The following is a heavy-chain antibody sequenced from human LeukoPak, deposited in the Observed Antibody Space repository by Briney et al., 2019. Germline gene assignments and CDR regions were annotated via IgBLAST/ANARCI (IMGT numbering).Heavy chain of an antibody. J-gene: IGHJ4*02. CDR1: GGSINTRSYY. V-gene: IGHV4-39*02. CDR3: ARLPIPGVVDY. D-gene: IGHD3-10*01. CDR2: IYYGGLT. Sequence: PSETLSLTCSVSGGSINTRSYYWGWIRQPPGKGLEWIGSIYYGGLTYYNPSLKSRVTLSADTSRNHFFLKVNSVTAADTSVYYCARLPIPGVVDYWGQGILVTVSS.